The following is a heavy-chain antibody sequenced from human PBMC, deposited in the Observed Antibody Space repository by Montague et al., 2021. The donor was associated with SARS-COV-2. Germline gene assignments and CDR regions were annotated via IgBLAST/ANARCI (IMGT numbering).Heavy chain of an antibody. V-gene: IGHV4-4*07. D-gene: IGHD3-22*01. CDR2: NYTSGIT. CDR1: GGSISSYY. CDR3: ARGALFYDSSGYYSDAFDI. Sequence: SETLSLTCTVSGGSISSYYWYWIRQSAGKGLEWIGRNYTSGITNYASPLKSRAIMSEDTSKNQFSLKLSSVTAADTAVYYCARGALFYDSSGYYSDAFDIWGQGTMVTVSS. J-gene: IGHJ3*02.